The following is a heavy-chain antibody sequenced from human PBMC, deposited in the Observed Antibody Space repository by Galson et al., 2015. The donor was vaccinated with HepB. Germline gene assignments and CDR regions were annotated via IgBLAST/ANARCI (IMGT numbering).Heavy chain of an antibody. D-gene: IGHD4/OR15-4a*01. V-gene: IGHV3-30*18. J-gene: IGHJ4*02. Sequence: SLRLSCAASGFTFSSYGMHWVRQAPGKGLEGVAVISFDGTTKYYADSVKGRFTISRDNSKNTLYLQMNSLRAEDTAVYYCAKEGTIATAALEHWGQGTLVTVSS. CDR3: AKEGTIATAALEH. CDR1: GFTFSSYG. CDR2: ISFDGTTK.